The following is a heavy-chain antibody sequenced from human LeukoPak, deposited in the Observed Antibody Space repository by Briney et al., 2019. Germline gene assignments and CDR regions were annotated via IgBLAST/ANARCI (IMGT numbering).Heavy chain of an antibody. CDR2: IYYSGST. J-gene: IGHJ4*02. CDR3: ARVDTAMVFDY. CDR1: GGSISSGGYY. Sequence: SETLSLTCTVSGGSISSGGYYWSWIRQHPGKGLEWIGYIYYSGSTYYNPSLKSRVTISVDTSKNQFSLKLSSVTAADTAVYYCARVDTAMVFDYWGQGTLVTVSS. D-gene: IGHD5-18*01. V-gene: IGHV4-31*03.